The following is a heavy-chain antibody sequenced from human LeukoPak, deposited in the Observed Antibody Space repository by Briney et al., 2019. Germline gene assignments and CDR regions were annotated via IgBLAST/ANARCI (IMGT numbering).Heavy chain of an antibody. V-gene: IGHV4-59*08. Sequence: SETLSLTCTVSGGSISSYYWSWVRQPPAKGLEWIGYIYYSGSTNYNPSLTSRVTISVDTSKHQFSPQLSSVTAADTAVYYCARHTDKAMDLGVYWGQGTLVTVSS. D-gene: IGHD5-18*01. CDR2: IYYSGST. J-gene: IGHJ4*02. CDR3: ARHTDKAMDLGVY. CDR1: GGSISSYY.